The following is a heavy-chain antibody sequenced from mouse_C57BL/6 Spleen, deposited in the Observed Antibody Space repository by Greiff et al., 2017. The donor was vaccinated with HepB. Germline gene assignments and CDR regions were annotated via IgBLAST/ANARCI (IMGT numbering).Heavy chain of an antibody. D-gene: IGHD2-4*01. J-gene: IGHJ2*01. CDR1: GYAFSSYW. CDR3: ARRSDYAFCDY. V-gene: IGHV1-80*01. Sequence: VQLQQSGAELVKPGASVKISCKASGYAFSSYWMNWVKQRPGKGLEWIGQIYPGDGDTNYNGKFKGKATLTADKSSSTAYMQLSSLTSEDSAVYFCARRSDYAFCDYWGQGTTLTVSS. CDR2: IYPGDGDT.